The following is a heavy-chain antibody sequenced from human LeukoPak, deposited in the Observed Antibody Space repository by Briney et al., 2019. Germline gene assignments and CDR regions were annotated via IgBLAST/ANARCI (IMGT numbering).Heavy chain of an antibody. Sequence: GSSVKVSCKASGGIVSSYAISWVRQAPGQGLEWMGGIIPIFGIANYAQKFQDRVTITADKTTGTAYMELSSLRSEDTAVYYCARDLNQYYDSSGLWVRDTEDAFDIWGQGTMVTVSS. CDR2: IIPIFGIA. J-gene: IGHJ3*02. CDR1: GGIVSSYA. V-gene: IGHV1-69*17. CDR3: ARDLNQYYDSSGLWVRDTEDAFDI. D-gene: IGHD3-22*01.